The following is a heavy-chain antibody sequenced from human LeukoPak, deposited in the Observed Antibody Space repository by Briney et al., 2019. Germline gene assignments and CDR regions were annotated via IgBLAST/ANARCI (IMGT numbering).Heavy chain of an antibody. CDR1: GFTFSSYS. D-gene: IGHD3-10*02. J-gene: IGHJ4*02. V-gene: IGHV3-48*04. Sequence: PGGSLRLSCAASGFTFSSYSMNWVRQAPGKGLEWVSYISSSSSTIYYADSVKGRFTISRDNAKNSLYLQMNSLRAEDTAVYYCAGEVAYVGDYWGQGTLVTVSS. CDR2: ISSSSSTI. CDR3: AGEVAYVGDY.